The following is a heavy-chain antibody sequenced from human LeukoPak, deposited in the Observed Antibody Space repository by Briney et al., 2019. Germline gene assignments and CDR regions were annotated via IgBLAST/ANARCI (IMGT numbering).Heavy chain of an antibody. V-gene: IGHV1-69*04. CDR1: GGTFSSYA. J-gene: IGHJ5*02. CDR2: IIPILGIA. Sequence: SVKVSCKASGGTFSSYAISWVRQAPGEGLEWMGRIIPILGIANYAQKFQGRVTITADKSTSTAYMELSSLRSEDTAVYYCARAGTVVVAENWFDPWGQGTLVTVSS. CDR3: ARAGTVVVAENWFDP. D-gene: IGHD2-15*01.